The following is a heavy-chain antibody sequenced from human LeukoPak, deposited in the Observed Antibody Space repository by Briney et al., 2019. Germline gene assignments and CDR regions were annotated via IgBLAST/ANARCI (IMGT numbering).Heavy chain of an antibody. CDR2: ISGSGGST. Sequence: GGSLRLSCAASGFTFSSYAMSWVRQAPGKGLEWVSAISGSGGSTYYADSVKGRFTISRDNSKDTLYLQMHSLRAEDTAVYYCAKLRAVDTPPDAFDIWGQGTMVTVSS. D-gene: IGHD6-19*01. J-gene: IGHJ3*02. CDR3: AKLRAVDTPPDAFDI. V-gene: IGHV3-23*01. CDR1: GFTFSSYA.